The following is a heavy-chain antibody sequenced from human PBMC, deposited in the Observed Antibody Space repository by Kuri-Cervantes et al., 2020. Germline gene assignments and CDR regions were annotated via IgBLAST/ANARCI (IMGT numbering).Heavy chain of an antibody. D-gene: IGHD1-26*01. CDR1: GFTFSSYG. CDR2: IWYDGSNK. Sequence: GSLKISCAASGFTFSSYGMHWVRQAPGKGLEWVAVIWYDGSNKYYADSVKGRFTISRDNSKNTLYLQMNSLRAEDTAVYYCARGWWERNWFDPWGQGTLVTVSS. J-gene: IGHJ5*02. V-gene: IGHV3-33*08. CDR3: ARGWWERNWFDP.